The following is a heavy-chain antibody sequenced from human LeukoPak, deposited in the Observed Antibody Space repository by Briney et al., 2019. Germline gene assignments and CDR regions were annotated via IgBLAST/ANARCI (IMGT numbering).Heavy chain of an antibody. CDR3: AKSKSPYPMDYIFDF. D-gene: IGHD4-11*01. J-gene: IGHJ4*02. Sequence: GGSLRLSCAASGFTFDDYGMSWVRQAPGKGLEWVSGINWNGGSTGYADSVKGRFTISRDNSKNTLYVQMNSLRTDDAAVYYCAKSKSPYPMDYIFDFWGQGTLVTVSS. CDR1: GFTFDDYG. CDR2: INWNGGST. V-gene: IGHV3-20*04.